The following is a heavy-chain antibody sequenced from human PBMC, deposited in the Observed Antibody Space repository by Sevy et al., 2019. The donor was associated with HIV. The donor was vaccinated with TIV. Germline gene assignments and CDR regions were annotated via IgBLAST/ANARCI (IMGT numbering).Heavy chain of an antibody. CDR2: VSGSGDRT. J-gene: IGHJ4*02. D-gene: IGHD5-12*01. Sequence: GGSLRLSCAASGFTFNSFAISWVRQAPGKGLEWVSGVSGSGDRTYYTDYMKGRFTVARDNSKNTLYLQIDNLRVEDTAVYYCAKATSAKATEDHLDYWGQGTLVTVSS. V-gene: IGHV3-23*01. CDR1: GFTFNSFA. CDR3: AKATSAKATEDHLDY.